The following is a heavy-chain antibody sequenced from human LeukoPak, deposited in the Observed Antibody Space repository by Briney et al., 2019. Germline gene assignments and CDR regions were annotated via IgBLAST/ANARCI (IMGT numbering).Heavy chain of an antibody. J-gene: IGHJ5*02. CDR2: IYHTGST. Sequence: SETLSLTCTVSGGSISSYYWSWIRQPPGKGLEWIGYIYHTGSTNYNPSLKSRVTISVDTSKNQFSLKLSSVTAADTAVYYCARDVWDSSGYSYGSLNWFDPWGQGTLVTVSS. D-gene: IGHD5-18*01. V-gene: IGHV4-59*01. CDR1: GGSISSYY. CDR3: ARDVWDSSGYSYGSLNWFDP.